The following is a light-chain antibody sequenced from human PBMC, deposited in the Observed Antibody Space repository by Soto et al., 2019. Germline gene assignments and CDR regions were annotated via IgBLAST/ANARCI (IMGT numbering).Light chain of an antibody. Sequence: EIVMTQSPGTLSVSPGERATLSCRASQNVNNNLAWYQQKPGQAPRLLIHGASTRATGIPARFSGSGSGTEFTLTISSLQSEDFAVYYCQQYNNWPPLTFGQGTKLENK. CDR3: QQYNNWPPLT. J-gene: IGKJ2*01. V-gene: IGKV3-15*01. CDR2: GAS. CDR1: QNVNNN.